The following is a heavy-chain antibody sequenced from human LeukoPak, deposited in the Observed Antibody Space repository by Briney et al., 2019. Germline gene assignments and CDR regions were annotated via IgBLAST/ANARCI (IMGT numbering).Heavy chain of an antibody. CDR3: VREGNWAY. CDR2: LYNSGNS. CDR1: GFTVSDNY. V-gene: IGHV3-53*05. Sequence: GGSLRLSCEVSGFTVSDNYMSWVRQAPGKGLEWVSVLYNSGNSFYAGSVKGRFSTSRDNSKNTLFLQMNSLRTEDTAIYYCVREGNWAYWGLGTLVTVSS. J-gene: IGHJ4*02. D-gene: IGHD1-1*01.